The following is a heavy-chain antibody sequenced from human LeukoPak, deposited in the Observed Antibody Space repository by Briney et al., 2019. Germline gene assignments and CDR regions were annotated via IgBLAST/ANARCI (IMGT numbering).Heavy chain of an antibody. J-gene: IGHJ4*02. CDR2: IYHSGST. D-gene: IGHD1-26*01. Sequence: SETLSLTCAVSGGSISSGGYSWSWIRQPPGKGLEWIGYIYHSGSTYYNPSLKSRVTISVDRSKNQFSLKLSSVTAADTAVYYCARGIVGAPIDYWCQGTLVTVSS. V-gene: IGHV4-30-2*01. CDR1: GGSISSGGYS. CDR3: ARGIVGAPIDY.